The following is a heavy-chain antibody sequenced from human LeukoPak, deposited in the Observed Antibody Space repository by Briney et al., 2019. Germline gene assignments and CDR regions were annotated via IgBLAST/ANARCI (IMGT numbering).Heavy chain of an antibody. D-gene: IGHD3-10*01. V-gene: IGHV1-46*01. CDR1: GYTFINNW. Sequence: GASVKVSCKASGYTFINNWMHWVRQAPGQGLEWIGLINPTGTGTLYAQKFQGRVTMTRDMSTSTDYMELSSLRSEDTAIYYCAKLFESGTYNNFFHYWGQGTLVTVSS. CDR3: AKLFESGTYNNFFHY. CDR2: INPTGTGT. J-gene: IGHJ4*02.